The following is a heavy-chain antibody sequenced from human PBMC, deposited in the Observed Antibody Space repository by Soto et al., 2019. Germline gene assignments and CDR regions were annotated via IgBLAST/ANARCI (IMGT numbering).Heavy chain of an antibody. J-gene: IGHJ4*02. CDR1: GYTFTSYA. D-gene: IGHD2-15*01. Sequence: QVQLVQSGAEVKKPGASVKVSCKASGYTFTSYAMHWVRQAPGQRLEWMGWINAGNCNTKYSQKFQGRVTITRDTSASTAYMELSSLRSEDTAVYDCARDLGGWPDYWGQGTLVTVSS. V-gene: IGHV1-3*01. CDR3: ARDLGGWPDY. CDR2: INAGNCNT.